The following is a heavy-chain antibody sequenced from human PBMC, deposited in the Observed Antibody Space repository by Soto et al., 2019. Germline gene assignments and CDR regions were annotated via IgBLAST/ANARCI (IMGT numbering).Heavy chain of an antibody. CDR2: ISSSSSTI. J-gene: IGHJ4*02. D-gene: IGHD1-26*01. CDR3: ARGGWELLRASFDY. CDR1: GFTFSSYS. V-gene: IGHV3-48*01. Sequence: EVQLVESGGGLVQPGGSLRLSCAASGFTFSSYSMNWVRQAPGKGLEWVSYISSSSSTIYYADSVKGRFTISRDNAKNSLYLPLTRLRAADTAVYYCARGGWELLRASFDYWGQGTLVTVSS.